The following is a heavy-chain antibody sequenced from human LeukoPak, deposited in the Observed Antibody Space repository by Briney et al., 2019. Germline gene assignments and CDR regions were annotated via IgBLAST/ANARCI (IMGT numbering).Heavy chain of an antibody. V-gene: IGHV4-34*01. CDR2: VYHSGIT. J-gene: IGHJ4*02. Sequence: SETLSLTCAVYGGSFRGYYWAWIRQPPGEGLEWIGSVYHSGITYYTPSLKSRVSISVDTSKNQHSLKVTSVTAADTAVYYCAREWQYQFDYWGQGSLVTVSS. CDR3: AREWQYQFDY. CDR1: GGSFRGYY. D-gene: IGHD2-8*01.